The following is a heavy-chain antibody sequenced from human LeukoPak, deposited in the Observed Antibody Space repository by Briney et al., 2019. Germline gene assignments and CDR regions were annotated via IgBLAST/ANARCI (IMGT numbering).Heavy chain of an antibody. CDR2: ISGSGGST. V-gene: IGHV3-23*01. D-gene: IGHD6-13*01. Sequence: SGGSLRLSCAASGFTFSSYAMSWVRQALGKGLEWVSAISGSGGSTYYADSVKGRFTISRDNSKNTLYLQMNSLRAEDTAVYYCAKSPRGSWYPFDYWGQGTLVTVSS. CDR1: GFTFSSYA. CDR3: AKSPRGSWYPFDY. J-gene: IGHJ4*02.